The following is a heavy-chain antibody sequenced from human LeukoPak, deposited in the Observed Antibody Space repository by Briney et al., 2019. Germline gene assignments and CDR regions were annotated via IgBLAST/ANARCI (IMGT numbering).Heavy chain of an antibody. CDR2: IYYIGST. D-gene: IGHD6-13*01. J-gene: IGHJ4*02. Sequence: SETLSLTCAVYGGSFSGNYWSWIRQPPGKGLEWIGYIYYIGSTNYNPSLKSRVTMSVDTSNNQFSLKLSSVTAADTAVYYCATGVHGIAAAGDYYFDYWGQGTLVTVSS. V-gene: IGHV4-59*03. CDR1: GGSFSGNY. CDR3: ATGVHGIAAAGDYYFDY.